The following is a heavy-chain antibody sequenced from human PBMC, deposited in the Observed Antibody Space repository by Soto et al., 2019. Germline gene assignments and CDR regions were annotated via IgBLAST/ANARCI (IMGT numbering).Heavy chain of an antibody. D-gene: IGHD6-19*01. J-gene: IGHJ4*02. V-gene: IGHV3-53*02. CDR3: AREASGWLEGFDY. CDR2: IYSGGST. CDR1: GFTVSSNY. Sequence: EVQLVETGGGLIQPGGSLRLSCAASGFTVSSNYMSWVRQAPGKGLEWVSVIYSGGSTYYADSVKGRFTISRDNSKNTLYLQMNSLRAEDTAVYYCAREASGWLEGFDYWGQGTLVTVSS.